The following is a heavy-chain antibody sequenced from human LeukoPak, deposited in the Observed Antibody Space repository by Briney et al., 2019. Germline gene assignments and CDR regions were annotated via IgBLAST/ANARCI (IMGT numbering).Heavy chain of an antibody. J-gene: IGHJ4*02. V-gene: IGHV3-23*01. CDR3: AKWGDYDILTGYYDSDY. CDR2: IVGSGSST. CDR1: GFTFSNYA. D-gene: IGHD3-9*01. Sequence: GGSLRLSCAASGFTFSNYAMSWVRQAPGKGLEWVSAIVGSGSSTYCADSVKGRFTISRDNSKNTLYLQLNRLRAEDTAVYYCAKWGDYDILTGYYDSDYWGQGTLVTVSS.